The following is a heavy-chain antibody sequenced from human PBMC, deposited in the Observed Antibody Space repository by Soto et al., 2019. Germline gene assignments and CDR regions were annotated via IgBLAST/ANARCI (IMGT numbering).Heavy chain of an antibody. D-gene: IGHD3-10*01. CDR3: AKDFPKLLWFGDYYFDY. Sequence: GGSLRLSCAASGFTFSSYGMHWVRQAPGKGLEWVAVISYDGSNKYYADSVKGRFTISRDNSKNTLYLQMNSLRAEDTAVYYCAKDFPKLLWFGDYYFDYWGQGTLVTVSS. CDR1: GFTFSSYG. CDR2: ISYDGSNK. V-gene: IGHV3-30*18. J-gene: IGHJ4*02.